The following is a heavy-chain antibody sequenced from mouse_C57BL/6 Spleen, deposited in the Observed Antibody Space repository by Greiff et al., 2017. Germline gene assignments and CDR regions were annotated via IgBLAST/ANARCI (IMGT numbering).Heavy chain of an antibody. J-gene: IGHJ2*01. D-gene: IGHD1-1*01. CDR2: INPSSGYT. Sequence: VKLVESGAELARPGASVKMSCKASGYTFTSYTMHWVKQRPGQGLEWIGYINPSSGYTKYNQKFKDKATLTADKSSSTAYMQLSSLTSEDSAVYYCARSTTSLFDYWGQGTTLTVSS. CDR3: ARSTTSLFDY. V-gene: IGHV1-4*01. CDR1: GYTFTSYT.